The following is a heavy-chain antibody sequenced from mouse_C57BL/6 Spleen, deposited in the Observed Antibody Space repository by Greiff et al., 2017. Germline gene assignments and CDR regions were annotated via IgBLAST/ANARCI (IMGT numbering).Heavy chain of an antibody. CDR1: GYTFTDYY. J-gene: IGHJ2*01. Sequence: EVQLQQSGPELVKPGASVKISCKASGYTFTDYYMNWVKQSHGKSLEWIGDINPNNGGTSYNQKFKGKATLTVDKSSSTAYMGLRSLTSEDSAVYYCARTYYSNCFDYWGQGTTLTVSS. D-gene: IGHD2-5*01. CDR3: ARTYYSNCFDY. CDR2: INPNNGGT. V-gene: IGHV1-26*01.